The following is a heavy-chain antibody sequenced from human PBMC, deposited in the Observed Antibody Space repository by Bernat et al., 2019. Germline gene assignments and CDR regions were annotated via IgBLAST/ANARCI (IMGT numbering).Heavy chain of an antibody. CDR2: IDPSDSYT. J-gene: IGHJ6*02. D-gene: IGHD2-2*01. Sequence: EVQLVQSGAEVKKPGESLRISCKGSGYSFTSYWISWVRQMPGKGLEWMGRIDPSDSYTNYSPSFQGHVTISANKSINTAYLQWSSLKASDTAMYYCARRLVSTSCHRGGMDVWGQGTTVTVSS. V-gene: IGHV5-10-1*03. CDR3: ARRLVSTSCHRGGMDV. CDR1: GYSFTSYW.